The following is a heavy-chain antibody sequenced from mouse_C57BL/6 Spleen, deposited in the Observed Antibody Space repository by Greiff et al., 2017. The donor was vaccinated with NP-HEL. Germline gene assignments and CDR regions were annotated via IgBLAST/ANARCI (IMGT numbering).Heavy chain of an antibody. CDR1: GYAFSSSW. Sequence: SGPELVKPGASVKISCKASGYAFSSSWMNWVKQRPGKGLEWIGRIYPGDGDTNYNGKFKGKATLTADKSSSTAYMQLSSLTSEDSAVYFCARTNWDTWYFDVWGTGTTVTVSS. J-gene: IGHJ1*03. CDR3: ARTNWDTWYFDV. D-gene: IGHD4-1*01. CDR2: IYPGDGDT. V-gene: IGHV1-82*01.